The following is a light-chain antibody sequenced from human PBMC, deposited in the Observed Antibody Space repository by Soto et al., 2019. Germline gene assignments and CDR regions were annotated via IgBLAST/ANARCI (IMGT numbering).Light chain of an antibody. V-gene: IGKV3-20*01. Sequence: EIVLMQSPGTLSLSPGDRSTLACLAIQSVSSRYLAWYQQTPGQAPRLLIYGTSHRATGIPDRLSGSGSGTDFTLTINRLEPEDFPVYYCQQYGSSWTFGQGTKVDIK. J-gene: IGKJ1*01. CDR2: GTS. CDR3: QQYGSSWT. CDR1: QSVSSRY.